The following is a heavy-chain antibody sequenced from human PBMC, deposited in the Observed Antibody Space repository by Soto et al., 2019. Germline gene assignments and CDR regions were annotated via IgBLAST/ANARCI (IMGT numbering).Heavy chain of an antibody. D-gene: IGHD2-2*01. Sequence: QVQLVQSGAEVKKPGASVRVSCKASGYTFTTYGISWVRQAPGQGLEWMGWISTYNGDTNYAQKLQGRVTMTTYTSTSTAYMELRSLRSDDTAVYYCARPYCSTTSCHNWFDPWGQGTLVTVSS. V-gene: IGHV1-18*01. J-gene: IGHJ5*02. CDR1: GYTFTTYG. CDR2: ISTYNGDT. CDR3: ARPYCSTTSCHNWFDP.